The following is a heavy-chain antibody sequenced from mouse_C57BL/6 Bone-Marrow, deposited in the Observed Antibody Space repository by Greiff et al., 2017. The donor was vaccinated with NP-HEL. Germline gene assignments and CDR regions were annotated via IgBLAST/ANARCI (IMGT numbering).Heavy chain of an antibody. Sequence: EVQLQQSGAELVRPGASVKLSCTASGFNIKDDYMHWVKQRPEQGLEWIGWIDPENGDTEYASKFQGKATITVDTSSNTAYLQLSSLTSEDTAVYYCTTRTGRFAYWGQGTLVTVSA. CDR3: TTRTGRFAY. D-gene: IGHD3-1*01. CDR2: IDPENGDT. V-gene: IGHV14-4*01. J-gene: IGHJ3*01. CDR1: GFNIKDDY.